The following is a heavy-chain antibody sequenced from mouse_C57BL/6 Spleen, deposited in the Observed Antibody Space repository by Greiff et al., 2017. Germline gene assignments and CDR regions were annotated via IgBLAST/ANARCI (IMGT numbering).Heavy chain of an antibody. CDR2: INPYYGTT. D-gene: IGHD2-5*01. CDR1: GYSFTDYN. Sequence: EVQLQQSGPELVKPGASVKISCTASGYSFTDYNMNWVKQSPGKSLEWIGVINPYYGTTSYNQTFKGKATLTADKSSSTAYMQLNSLTSEDSAVYDCARNYSNYVPFAYWGKGTLVTVSA. J-gene: IGHJ3*01. CDR3: ARNYSNYVPFAY. V-gene: IGHV1-39*01.